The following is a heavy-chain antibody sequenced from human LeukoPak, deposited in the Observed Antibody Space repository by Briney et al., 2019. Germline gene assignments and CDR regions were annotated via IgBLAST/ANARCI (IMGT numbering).Heavy chain of an antibody. D-gene: IGHD3-10*01. V-gene: IGHV4-30-4*01. Sequence: SETLSLTCTVSGGSISSGDYYWSWIRQPPGKGLEWIGYIYYSGSTYYNPSLKSRVTISVDTSKNQFSLKLSSVTAADTAVYYCARDIGRITMVRGVIITPFWGQGTMVTVSS. CDR2: IYYSGST. CDR3: ARDIGRITMVRGVIITPF. CDR1: GGSISSGDYY. J-gene: IGHJ3*01.